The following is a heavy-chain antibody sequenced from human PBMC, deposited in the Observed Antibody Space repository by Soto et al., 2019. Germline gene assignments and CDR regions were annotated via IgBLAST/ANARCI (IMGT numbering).Heavy chain of an antibody. CDR1: GGSFSGYY. V-gene: IGHV4-34*01. D-gene: IGHD5-12*01. Sequence: PSETLSLTCAVYGGSFSGYYWSWIRQPPGKGLEWIGEINHSGSTNYNPSLKSRVTISVDTSKNQFSLKLSSVTAADTAVYYCGGLNSGYDFYYYYGMDVWGQGTTVTVSS. CDR3: GGLNSGYDFYYYYGMDV. J-gene: IGHJ6*02. CDR2: INHSGST.